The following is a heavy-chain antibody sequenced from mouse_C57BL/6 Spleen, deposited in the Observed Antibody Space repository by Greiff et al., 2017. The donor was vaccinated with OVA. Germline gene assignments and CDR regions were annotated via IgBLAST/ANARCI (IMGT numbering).Heavy chain of an antibody. CDR3: ASMGPGRDSFDY. J-gene: IGHJ2*01. D-gene: IGHD4-1*01. V-gene: IGHV1-55*01. CDR2: IYPGSGST. Sequence: QVQLQQPGAELVKPGASVKMSCKASGYTFTSYWITWVKQRPGQGLEWIGDIYPGSGSTNYNEKFKSKATLTVDTSSSTAYMQLSSLTSEDSAVYYGASMGPGRDSFDYWGQGTTLTVSS. CDR1: GYTFTSYW.